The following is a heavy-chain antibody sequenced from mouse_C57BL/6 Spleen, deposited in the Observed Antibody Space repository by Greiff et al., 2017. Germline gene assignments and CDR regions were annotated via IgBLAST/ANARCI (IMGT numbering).Heavy chain of an antibody. CDR1: GYTFTSYW. CDR2: IYPGSGST. D-gene: IGHD2-3*01. CDR3: ARGGLLLSFDY. Sequence: QVQLQQSGAELVKPGASVKMSCKASGYTFTSYWITWVKQRPGQGLEWIGDIYPGSGSTNYNAKFKSKATLTVDTSSSTAYLQLSSLTSEDSAVYYCARGGLLLSFDYWGQGTTLTVSS. V-gene: IGHV1-55*01. J-gene: IGHJ2*01.